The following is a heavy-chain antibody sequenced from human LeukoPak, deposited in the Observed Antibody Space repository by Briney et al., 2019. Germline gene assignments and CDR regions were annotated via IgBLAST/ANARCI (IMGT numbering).Heavy chain of an antibody. CDR2: IIPIFGTA. V-gene: IGHV1-69*13. CDR1: GGTFSSYA. CDR3: ARKVVPAAGGATVTIEDAFDI. Sequence: SVKVSCKVSGGTFSSYAISWVRQAPGQGLEWMGGIIPIFGTANYAQKFQGRVTITADESTSTAYMELSSLRSEDTAVYYCARKVVPAAGGATVTIEDAFDIWGQGTMVTVSS. J-gene: IGHJ3*02. D-gene: IGHD2-2*01.